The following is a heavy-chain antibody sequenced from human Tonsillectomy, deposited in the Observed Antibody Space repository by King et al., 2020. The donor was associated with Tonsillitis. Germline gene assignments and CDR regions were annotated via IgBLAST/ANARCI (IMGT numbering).Heavy chain of an antibody. V-gene: IGHV3-23*03. CDR3: VRGVITPGF. J-gene: IGHJ4*02. D-gene: IGHD4-23*01. CDR2: IHSSGSPT. CDR1: GFAFTTYA. Sequence: DVQLVESGGGLVQPGGSLRLSCAASGFAFTTYAMTWVRQAPGKGLEWVSFIHSSGSPTYYADSVKGRFTISRDYSKNTLYLQMNSLRADDTAVYYCVRGVITPGFWGQGTPVTVSS.